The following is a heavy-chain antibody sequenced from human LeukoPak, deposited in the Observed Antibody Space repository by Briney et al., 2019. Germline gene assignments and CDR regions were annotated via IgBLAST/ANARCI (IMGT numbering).Heavy chain of an antibody. V-gene: IGHV3-23*01. J-gene: IGHJ3*02. Sequence: GGSLRLSCAASGFTFSSYGMSWVRQAPGKGLEWVSAISGSGGSTYYADSVKGRFTISRDNSKNTLYLQMNSLRAEDTAVYYCAKVGEYQLLLYAFDMWGQGTMVTVSS. D-gene: IGHD2-2*01. CDR2: ISGSGGST. CDR1: GFTFSSYG. CDR3: AKVGEYQLLLYAFDM.